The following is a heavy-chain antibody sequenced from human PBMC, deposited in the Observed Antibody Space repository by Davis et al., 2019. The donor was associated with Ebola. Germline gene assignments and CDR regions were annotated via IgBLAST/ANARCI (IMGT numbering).Heavy chain of an antibody. CDR1: GYTFTSYG. J-gene: IGHJ4*02. V-gene: IGHV1-46*01. CDR2: INLSGGST. Sequence: AASVKVSCKASGYTFTSYGISWVRQAPGQGLEWLGIINLSGGSTSYAQKFQGRVTMTRDTSTSTVYMELSSLRSEDTAVYYCARSLQLAAAGTYVVDYWGQGTLVTVSS. D-gene: IGHD6-13*01. CDR3: ARSLQLAAAGTYVVDY.